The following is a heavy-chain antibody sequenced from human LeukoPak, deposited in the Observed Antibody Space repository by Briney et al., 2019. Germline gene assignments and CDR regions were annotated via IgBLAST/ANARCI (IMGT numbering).Heavy chain of an antibody. V-gene: IGHV3-48*03. J-gene: IGHJ4*02. D-gene: IGHD2-2*01. Sequence: GGSLRLSCAASGFTFSSYEMNWVRRSPGKGLEWVSYISSSGSTIYYADSVKGRFTISRDNAKNSLYLQMNSLRAEDTAVYYCARERYCSSTSCYDPDYFDYWGQGTLVTVSS. CDR2: ISSSGSTI. CDR3: ARERYCSSTSCYDPDYFDY. CDR1: GFTFSSYE.